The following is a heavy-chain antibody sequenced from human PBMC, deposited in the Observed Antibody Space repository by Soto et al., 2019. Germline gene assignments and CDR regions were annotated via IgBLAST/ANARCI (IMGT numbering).Heavy chain of an antibody. D-gene: IGHD2-2*01. CDR1: GYTFTSYY. V-gene: IGHV1-46*03. CDR2: INPSGGST. Sequence: QVQLVQSGAEVKKPGASVKVSCKASGYTFTSYYMHWVRQAPGQGLEWMGIINPSGGSTSYAQKFQGRVTMTRDTSTSTLYIELSSLRSEDTGVYYCARDDAWSQGGTAAMPSGWCDPWGQGTLVTVSS. CDR3: ARDDAWSQGGTAAMPSGWCDP. J-gene: IGHJ5*02.